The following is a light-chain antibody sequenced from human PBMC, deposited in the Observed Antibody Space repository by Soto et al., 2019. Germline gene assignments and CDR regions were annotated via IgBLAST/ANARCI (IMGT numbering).Light chain of an antibody. CDR2: LGS. Sequence: DIVMTQSPLSLPVTPGESASISCRSSQSLLQSNGYNYLDWYLQKPGQSPQLLIYLGSNRASGVADRFSGSGSGTDFTLKISRVEAEDVGVYYCMQALQPPLTFGQGKRLEIK. CDR3: MQALQPPLT. J-gene: IGKJ5*01. V-gene: IGKV2-28*01. CDR1: QSLLQSNGYNY.